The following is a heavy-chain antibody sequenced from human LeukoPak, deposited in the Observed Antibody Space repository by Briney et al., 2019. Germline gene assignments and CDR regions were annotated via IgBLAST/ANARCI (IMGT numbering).Heavy chain of an antibody. J-gene: IGHJ4*02. D-gene: IGHD6-13*01. Sequence: PGGSLRLSCSASGLIISDYAMHWVRQAQGEGLEYVSGISANGGSTYYADSVKGRFTISRDTSKNTLYLQMSSLRAEDTAIYYCVKDLYKGDSASWYFFHHWGQGTLVTVSS. CDR2: ISANGGST. CDR1: GLIISDYA. CDR3: VKDLYKGDSASWYFFHH. V-gene: IGHV3-64D*06.